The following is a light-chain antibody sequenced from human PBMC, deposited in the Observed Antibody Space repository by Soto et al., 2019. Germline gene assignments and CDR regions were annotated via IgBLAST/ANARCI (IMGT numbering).Light chain of an antibody. J-gene: IGKJ1*01. CDR2: DAS. Sequence: DIQMTQSPSTLSASAGDTVTITCRASQSISTWLAWYQQKPGKAPNLLIFDASSLQRGVPSRFSGSGSGTEYTLTISSLQPDDFATYYCQQYDSYSWTLGQGTKVDIK. V-gene: IGKV1-5*01. CDR3: QQYDSYSWT. CDR1: QSISTW.